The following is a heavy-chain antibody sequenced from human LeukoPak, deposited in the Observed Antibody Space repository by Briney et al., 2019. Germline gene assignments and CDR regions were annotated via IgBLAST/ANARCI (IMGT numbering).Heavy chain of an antibody. CDR2: IYYSGST. V-gene: IGHV4-31*03. CDR1: GGSISSGGYY. D-gene: IGHD2-2*01. J-gene: IGHJ3*02. CDR3: ARDRRIVVVPAAIFDI. Sequence: SQTLSLTCTVSGGSISSGGYYWSWIRQHPGKGLEWIGYIYYSGSTYYNPSLKSRVTISVDTSKNQFSLKLSSVTAADTAVYYCARDRRIVVVPAAIFDIWGQGTMVTVSS.